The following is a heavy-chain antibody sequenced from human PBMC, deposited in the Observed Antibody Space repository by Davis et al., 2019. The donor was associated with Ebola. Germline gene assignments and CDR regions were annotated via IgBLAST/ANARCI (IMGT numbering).Heavy chain of an antibody. Sequence: GGSLRLSCKGSGYSFTSYWISWVRQMPGKGLEWMGRIDPSDSYTNYSPSFQGHVTISADKSISTAYLQWSSLKASDTAMYYCARHRSSEWFYDAFDIWGQGTMVTVSS. V-gene: IGHV5-10-1*01. CDR2: IDPSDSYT. J-gene: IGHJ3*02. CDR3: ARHRSSEWFYDAFDI. CDR1: GYSFTSYW. D-gene: IGHD3-3*01.